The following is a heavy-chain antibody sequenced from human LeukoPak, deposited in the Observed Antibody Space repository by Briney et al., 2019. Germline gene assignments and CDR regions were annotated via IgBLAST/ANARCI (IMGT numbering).Heavy chain of an antibody. D-gene: IGHD3-10*01. CDR3: ARTPRLYYYGSGSYLAAFDI. Sequence: ASVKVSCKASGYTFTGYYMHWVRQAPGQGLEWMGWINPNSGGTNYAQKFQGRVTMTRDTSISTAYMELSRLRSDDTAVYYCARTPRLYYYGSGSYLAAFDIWGQGTMVTVSS. V-gene: IGHV1-2*02. CDR2: INPNSGGT. CDR1: GYTFTGYY. J-gene: IGHJ3*02.